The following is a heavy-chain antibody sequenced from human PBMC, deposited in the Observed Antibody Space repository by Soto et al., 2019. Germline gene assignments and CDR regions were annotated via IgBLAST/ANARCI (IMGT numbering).Heavy chain of an antibody. J-gene: IGHJ4*02. Sequence: EVQLVESGGGLVQPGGSLRLSCAVSGFTFSDHYMDWVRQAPGKGLEWVGRIRNKANIYTTEYAASVKGRFTISRDDSKNSLYLQMNSLKTEDTAVYYCARVYSDGYLGHWGQGTLVTVSS. V-gene: IGHV3-72*01. D-gene: IGHD5-18*01. CDR1: GFTFSDHY. CDR2: IRNKANIYTT. CDR3: ARVYSDGYLGH.